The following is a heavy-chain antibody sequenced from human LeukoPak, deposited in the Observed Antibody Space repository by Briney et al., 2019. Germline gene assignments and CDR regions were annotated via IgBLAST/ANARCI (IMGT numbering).Heavy chain of an antibody. Sequence: ETLSLTCTVSGGSISSSSYYWGWIRQPPGKGLEWIGSTYYSGSTYYNPSLKSRVTISVDTSKNQFSLKLSSVTAADTAVYYCARQSGEVLWFGELGNYYYYMDVWGKGTTVTISS. V-gene: IGHV4-39*01. CDR2: TYYSGST. CDR3: ARQSGEVLWFGELGNYYYYMDV. D-gene: IGHD3-10*01. CDR1: GGSISSSSYY. J-gene: IGHJ6*03.